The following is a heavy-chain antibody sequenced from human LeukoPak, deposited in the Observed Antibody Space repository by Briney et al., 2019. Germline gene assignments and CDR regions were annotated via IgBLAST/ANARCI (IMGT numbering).Heavy chain of an antibody. Sequence: ASVKVSCKASGYTFTSYDINWVRQATGQGIEWMGWMNPNSGNTGSAQKFQGRVTMTRNTSISTAYMELSSLRSEDTAVYYCARVSHSSGYYYTLSFDYWGQGTLVTVSS. CDR3: ARVSHSSGYYYTLSFDY. CDR1: GYTFTSYD. CDR2: MNPNSGNT. J-gene: IGHJ4*02. V-gene: IGHV1-8*01. D-gene: IGHD3-22*01.